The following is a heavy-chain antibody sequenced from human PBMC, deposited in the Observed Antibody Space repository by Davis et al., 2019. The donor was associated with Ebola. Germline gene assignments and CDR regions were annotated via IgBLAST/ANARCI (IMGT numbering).Heavy chain of an antibody. D-gene: IGHD3-10*01. CDR3: AKDATSGFDS. CDR1: GFIFRSYV. J-gene: IGHJ4*02. Sequence: PGGSLRLSCAASGFIFRSYVMSWVRQAPGKGLEWVSAISNSASSTFYADSVKGRFTISRDNSRNTLYLQMNSLRADDTAVYFCAKDATSGFDSWGQGTLVTVSS. V-gene: IGHV3-23*01. CDR2: ISNSASST.